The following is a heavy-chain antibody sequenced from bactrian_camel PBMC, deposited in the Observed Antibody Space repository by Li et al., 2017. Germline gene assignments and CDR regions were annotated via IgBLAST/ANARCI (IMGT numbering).Heavy chain of an antibody. CDR3: GYTSLSLCAAQTWVQAPASHRPY. CDR1: GGTRGNRI. CDR2: MYTGFGGGNI. J-gene: IGHJ4*01. D-gene: IGHD1*01. V-gene: IGHV3S54*01. Sequence: HVQLVESGGGSVQDGGSLRLSCAFSGGTRGNRICMGWFRQPPGKEREGVAAMYTGFGGGNIYYDDSVKGRFTISRDNTENTVYLQMNSLTPEDTAMYYCGYTSLSLCAAQTWVQAPASHRPYWGQGTQVTVS.